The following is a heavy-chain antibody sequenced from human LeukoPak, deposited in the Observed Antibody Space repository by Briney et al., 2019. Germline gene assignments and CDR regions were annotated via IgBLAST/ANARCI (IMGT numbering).Heavy chain of an antibody. J-gene: IGHJ4*02. CDR3: GKAILSGEKPDYIDD. V-gene: IGHV3-23*01. Sequence: GGSLRLSCAASGFSFSSYAMSWGRQAPGKGLEWVSSIRSSGSTYYAPSVKGRFTISRDTSKNTLFLQMDSLRGEDTAVYYCGKAILSGEKPDYIDDWGQGTLVTVSS. CDR2: IRSSGST. D-gene: IGHD3-10*01. CDR1: GFSFSSYA.